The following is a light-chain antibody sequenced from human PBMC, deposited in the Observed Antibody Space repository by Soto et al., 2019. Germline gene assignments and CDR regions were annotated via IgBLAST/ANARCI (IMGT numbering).Light chain of an antibody. J-gene: IGKJ5*01. V-gene: IGKV3-20*01. CDR2: CAS. Sequence: HSAGALSLKKEERATLPCRARRSGGAYLAWFQQRPGQTPRLLIYCASSRAPGIPDRLSGSGSGTDFTLTISRLEPEDFAVYYCQHYATPPIPFGQ. CDR3: QHYATPPIP. CDR1: RSGGAY.